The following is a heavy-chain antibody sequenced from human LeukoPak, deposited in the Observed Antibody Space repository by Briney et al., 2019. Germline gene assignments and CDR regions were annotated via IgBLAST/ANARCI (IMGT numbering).Heavy chain of an antibody. CDR1: GFTFSSYA. Sequence: GGSLRLSCAASGFTFSSYAMSWVRQAPGKGLEWVSAISGSGGSTYYADSVKSRFTISRDNSKNTLYLQMNSLRAEDTAVYYCAKAGYYYDSSGLWFDPWGQGTLVTVSS. CDR2: ISGSGGST. V-gene: IGHV3-23*01. J-gene: IGHJ5*02. D-gene: IGHD3-22*01. CDR3: AKAGYYYDSSGLWFDP.